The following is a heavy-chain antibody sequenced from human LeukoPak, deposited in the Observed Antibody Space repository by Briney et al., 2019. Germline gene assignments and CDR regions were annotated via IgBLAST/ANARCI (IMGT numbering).Heavy chain of an antibody. V-gene: IGHV3-33*01. J-gene: IGHJ4*02. CDR1: GFPFSSFG. CDR3: ARSDDYGDF. CDR2: IGYDGSKK. Sequence: GGSLRLSCAASGFPFSSFGMNWVRQAPGKRLEWVAVIGYDGSKKYYADSVKGRFTISRDNSKNTLYLQMNSLRVEDTAVYYCARSDDYGDFWGQGTLVTVSS.